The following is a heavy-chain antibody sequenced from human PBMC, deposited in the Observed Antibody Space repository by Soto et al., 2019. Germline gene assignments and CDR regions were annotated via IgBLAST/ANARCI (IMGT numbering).Heavy chain of an antibody. CDR2: ISGTAYSK. Sequence: VRLLESGGGLVQPGGSLRLSCAASGFGFDKYSMSWVRQAPGKGLEWVSGISGTAYSKHYADSVKGQFTISRDNFEKTLYLQMNSLRVEDAAVYYCANSWGDTWQQSAFDFWGQGTMVTVSS. CDR3: ANSWGDTWQQSAFDF. D-gene: IGHD5-18*01. J-gene: IGHJ3*01. V-gene: IGHV3-23*01. CDR1: GFGFDKYS.